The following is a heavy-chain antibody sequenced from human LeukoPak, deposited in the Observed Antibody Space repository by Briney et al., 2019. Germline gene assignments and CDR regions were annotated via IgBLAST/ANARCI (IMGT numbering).Heavy chain of an antibody. Sequence: SGPTLVNPTQTLTLTCTFSGFSLSTSGVGVGWIRQPPGKALEWLALIYWDDDKRYSPSLKSRLTITKDTSKNQVVLTMTNMDPVDTATYYCAHSLHRQSSGYYYYFDYWGQGTLVTVSS. V-gene: IGHV2-5*02. J-gene: IGHJ4*02. CDR2: IYWDDDK. CDR3: AHSLHRQSSGYYYYFDY. CDR1: GFSLSTSGVG. D-gene: IGHD3-22*01.